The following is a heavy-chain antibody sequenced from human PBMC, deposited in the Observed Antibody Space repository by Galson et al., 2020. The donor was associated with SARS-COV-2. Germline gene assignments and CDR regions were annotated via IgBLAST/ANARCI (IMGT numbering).Heavy chain of an antibody. CDR2: TYYRSPRTS. D-gene: IGHD2-2*01. Sequence: SQTLSLTCAISGDRVSSNTAAWHCVRQSPTNCIGWLGRTYYRSPRTSHSAPSVKSRLTIHPDTSKNQFSLQLLAVTPGDTAVYYWARDYKNSWRPICHYNAMDVWGQGTTVIVSS. J-gene: IGHJ6*02. V-gene: IGHV6-1*01. CDR3: ARDYKNSWRPICHYNAMDV. CDR1: GDRVSSNTAA.